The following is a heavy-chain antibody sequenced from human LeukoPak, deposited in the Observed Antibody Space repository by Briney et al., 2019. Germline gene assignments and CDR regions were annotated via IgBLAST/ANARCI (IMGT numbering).Heavy chain of an antibody. CDR3: ARTTWSYGDLPRSYFDY. Sequence: PSETLSLTCTVSGGSISSDNYSWSWIRQPAGKGLEWIGRVYTSGSTNYNPSLKSRVTISVDTSKKQFSLKLSSVTAADTAVYYCARTTWSYGDLPRSYFDYWGQGTLVTVSS. J-gene: IGHJ4*02. D-gene: IGHD4-17*01. V-gene: IGHV4-61*02. CDR1: GGSISSDNYS. CDR2: VYTSGST.